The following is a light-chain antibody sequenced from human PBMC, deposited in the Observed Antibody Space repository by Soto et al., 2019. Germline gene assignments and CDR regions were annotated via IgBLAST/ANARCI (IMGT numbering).Light chain of an antibody. Sequence: DIQLTQSPSFLSASVGDRVTITCRASQGISSYLAWYQQKPGKAPNLLIHTASTLQSGVQSRFSGSGSGTEFTLTIRSLQPEDFATYYCKHRHSYPITFGQGTRLEIK. J-gene: IGKJ5*01. CDR2: TAS. CDR3: KHRHSYPIT. V-gene: IGKV1-9*01. CDR1: QGISSY.